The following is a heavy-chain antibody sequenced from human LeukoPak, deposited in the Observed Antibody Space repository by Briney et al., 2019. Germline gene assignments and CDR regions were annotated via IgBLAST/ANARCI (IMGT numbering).Heavy chain of an antibody. V-gene: IGHV4-39*07. CDR2: IYYSENT. CDR3: ARVSRSWYYFDY. J-gene: IGHJ4*02. Sequence: SETLSLTCTVSGSSISSTVYYWGWIRQPPGKGLEWIGNIYYSENTYYNPSLKSRVTISVDTSKNQFSLKLTSVTAADTAVYYCARVSRSWYYFDYWGQGTLVTVSS. CDR1: GSSISSTVYY. D-gene: IGHD6-13*01.